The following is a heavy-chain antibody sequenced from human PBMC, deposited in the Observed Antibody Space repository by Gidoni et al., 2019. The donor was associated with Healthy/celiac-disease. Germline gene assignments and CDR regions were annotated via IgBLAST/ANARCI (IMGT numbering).Heavy chain of an antibody. D-gene: IGHD3-9*01. J-gene: IGHJ4*02. CDR1: GFPVSSNY. CDR2: IYSGGST. CDR3: ARQVMDYDILTGPFDY. Sequence: EVQLVETGGGLIQARGCLRLSCAASGFPVSSNYVSLVRQAPGKGFEWVSVIYSGGSTYSADSVKGRFTISRDNSKNTLYLQMNSLRAEDTAVYYCARQVMDYDILTGPFDYWGQGTLVTVSS. V-gene: IGHV3-53*02.